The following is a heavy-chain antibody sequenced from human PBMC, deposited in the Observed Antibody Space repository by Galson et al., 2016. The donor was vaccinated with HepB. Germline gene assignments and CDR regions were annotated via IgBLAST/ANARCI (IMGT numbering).Heavy chain of an antibody. CDR1: GYNFTSHW. CDR2: IFPADSDI. V-gene: IGHV5-51*01. D-gene: IGHD1-1*01. CDR3: VRRAGTTWGLDT. Sequence: QSGAEVKKPGESLKISCKGSGYNFTSHWIGWVRRRPGKGLEWMGIIFPADSDIRISPSLQGQVTISADRSITTAYLQWNSLTSPDTGMYYCVRRAGTTWGLDTGGQGTLVTVAS. J-gene: IGHJ4*02.